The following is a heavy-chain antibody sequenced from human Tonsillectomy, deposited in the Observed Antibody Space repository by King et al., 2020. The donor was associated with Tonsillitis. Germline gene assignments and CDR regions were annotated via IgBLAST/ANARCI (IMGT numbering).Heavy chain of an antibody. CDR1: GGSRSSSDHY. Sequence: QLQESGPGVVKPSETLSLTCTFSGGSRSSSDHYWAWIRQPPGKGLVWIGCMYFSGTICSNPSLKSRITISVGTAENRFSLKLRSVTAADTAVYFCARSVSGSFDYWGQGALVTVSS. CDR3: ARSVSGSFDY. D-gene: IGHD1-26*01. CDR2: MYFSGTI. J-gene: IGHJ4*02. V-gene: IGHV4-39*01.